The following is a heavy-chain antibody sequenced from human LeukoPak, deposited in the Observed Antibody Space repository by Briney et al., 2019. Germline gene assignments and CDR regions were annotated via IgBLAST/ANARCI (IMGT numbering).Heavy chain of an antibody. CDR2: ISAGSGNT. J-gene: IGHJ3*02. CDR1: GDSSRTNA. CDR3: ARERDDDPFDI. V-gene: IGHV1-3*01. Sequence: RASVEVSCKASGDSSRTNAIVWLRQAPGQRPEWMGWISAGSGNTKYSQTFQDRLTLTRDTAASTVYMDLSSLRPEDTAVYFCARERDDDPFDIWGQGTLVIVSS. D-gene: IGHD1-1*01.